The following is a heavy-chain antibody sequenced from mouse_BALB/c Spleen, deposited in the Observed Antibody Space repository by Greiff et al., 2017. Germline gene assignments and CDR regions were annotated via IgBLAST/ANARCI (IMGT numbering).Heavy chain of an antibody. V-gene: IGHV14-1*02. CDR1: GFNIKDYY. J-gene: IGHJ4*01. CDR3: ASWMTTQGVDY. CDR2: IDPENGNT. D-gene: IGHD2-13*01. Sequence: VQLKQSGAELVRPGASVKLSCKASGFNIKDYYMHWVKQRPEQGLEWIGWIDPENGNTKYDPKFQGKATITADTSSNTAYLQLSILTSEDTAVYYCASWMTTQGVDYWGQGTSVTVSS.